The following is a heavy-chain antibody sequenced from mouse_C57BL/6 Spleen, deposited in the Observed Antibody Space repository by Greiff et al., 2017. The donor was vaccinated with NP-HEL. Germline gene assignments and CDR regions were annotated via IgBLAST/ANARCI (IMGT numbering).Heavy chain of an antibody. J-gene: IGHJ3*01. CDR2: IHPNSGST. CDR3: ARSTTVPGAY. Sequence: QVQLQQPGAELVKPGASVKLSCKASGYTFTSYWMHWVKQRPGQGLEWIGMIHPNSGSTNYNEKFKGKATLTAEKSSSTAYMQLSSLTSEDSAVYFCARSTTVPGAYWGQGTLVTVSA. CDR1: GYTFTSYW. D-gene: IGHD1-1*01. V-gene: IGHV1-64*01.